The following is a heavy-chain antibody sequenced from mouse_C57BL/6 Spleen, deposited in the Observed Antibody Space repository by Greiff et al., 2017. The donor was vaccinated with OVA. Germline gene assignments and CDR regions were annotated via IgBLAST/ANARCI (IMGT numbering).Heavy chain of an antibody. CDR2: IRNKANGYTT. V-gene: IGHV7-3*01. J-gene: IGHJ4*01. Sequence: DVKLQESGGGLVQPGGSLSLSCAASGFTFTDYYMSWVRQPPGKALEWLGFIRNKANGYTTEYSASVKGRFTISRDNSQSILYLQMNALRAEDSATYYCARYYPFYAMDYWGQGTSVTVSS. CDR1: GFTFTDYY. CDR3: ARYYPFYAMDY.